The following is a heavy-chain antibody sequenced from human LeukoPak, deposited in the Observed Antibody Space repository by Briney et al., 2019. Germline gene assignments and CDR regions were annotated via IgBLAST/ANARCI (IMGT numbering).Heavy chain of an antibody. D-gene: IGHD6-6*01. V-gene: IGHV1-2*06. Sequence: ASVKVSCKASGYTFIDYYMHWVRQAPGQGLEWMGRINPNSGATNYAQRFQGRVTMTRDTAISTVYMELSSLRSDDTAVYYCATDGFAAHKRDCWGQGTLVTVSS. CDR3: ATDGFAAHKRDC. CDR2: INPNSGAT. J-gene: IGHJ4*02. CDR1: GYTFIDYY.